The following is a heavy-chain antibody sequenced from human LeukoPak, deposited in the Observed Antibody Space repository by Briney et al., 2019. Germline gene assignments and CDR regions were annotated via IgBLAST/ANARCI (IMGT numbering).Heavy chain of an antibody. J-gene: IGHJ4*02. Sequence: PSETLSLTCTASGGSIRGHYWSWIRQPPGKGLEWIGYIYYSGSTNYNPSLKSRVTISVDTSKNQFSLKLSSVTAADTAVYYCARHLNVDTAMVDYWGQGTLVTVSS. CDR1: GGSIRGHY. CDR3: ARHLNVDTAMVDY. V-gene: IGHV4-59*08. CDR2: IYYSGST. D-gene: IGHD5-18*01.